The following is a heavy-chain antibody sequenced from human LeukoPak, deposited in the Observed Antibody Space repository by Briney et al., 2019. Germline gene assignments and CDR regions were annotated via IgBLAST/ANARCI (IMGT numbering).Heavy chain of an antibody. CDR2: ISSSSSYI. V-gene: IGHV3-21*01. CDR1: GFTFSSYS. Sequence: PGGSLRLSCAASGFTFSSYSMNWVRQAPGKGLEWVSSISSSSSYIYYADSVKGRFTISRDNAKNSLYLQMNSLRAEDTAVYYCATAASDGYKVPFDYWGQGTLVTVSS. D-gene: IGHD5-24*01. J-gene: IGHJ4*02. CDR3: ATAASDGYKVPFDY.